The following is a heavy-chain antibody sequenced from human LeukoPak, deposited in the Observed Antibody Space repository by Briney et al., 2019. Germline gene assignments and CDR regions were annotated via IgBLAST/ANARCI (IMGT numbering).Heavy chain of an antibody. CDR2: INPNSGGT. D-gene: IGHD6-19*01. CDR3: ATSSGWKSNIDY. Sequence: PRASVKVSCKASGGTFSSYAISWVRQAPGQGLEWMGWINPNSGGTNYAQKFQGRVTMTRDTSISTAYMELSRLRSDDTAVFYCATSSGWKSNIDYWGQGTLVTVSS. V-gene: IGHV1-2*02. CDR1: GGTFSSYA. J-gene: IGHJ4*02.